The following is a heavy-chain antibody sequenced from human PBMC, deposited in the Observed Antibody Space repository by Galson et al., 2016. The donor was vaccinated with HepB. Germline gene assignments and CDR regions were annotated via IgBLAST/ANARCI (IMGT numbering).Heavy chain of an antibody. CDR3: ARVTIFGIIEGFDP. V-gene: IGHV4-59*01. CDR2: VYHTGST. Sequence: ETLSLTCTVSGGSISPYYWSWIRQTPGLGLQYIGYVYHTGSTHYNPSLKSRVTLSVDTSKNQYSLKLNSVTAADTAIYYCARVTIFGIIEGFDPWGQGTLVTVSS. CDR1: GGSISPYY. J-gene: IGHJ5*02. D-gene: IGHD3-3*02.